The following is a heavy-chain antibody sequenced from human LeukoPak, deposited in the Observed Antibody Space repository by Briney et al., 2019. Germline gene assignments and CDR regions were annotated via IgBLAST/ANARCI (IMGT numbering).Heavy chain of an antibody. CDR2: INAGNGNT. V-gene: IGHV1-3*01. Sequence: ASVKVSCKASGYTFISYAMHWVRQAPGQRLEWMGWINAGNGNTKYSQKFQGRVTITRDTSASTAYMELSSLRSEDTAVYYCARPPGGSKDYYFDYWGQGTLVTVSS. CDR1: GYTFISYA. J-gene: IGHJ4*02. CDR3: ARPPGGSKDYYFDY. D-gene: IGHD3-16*01.